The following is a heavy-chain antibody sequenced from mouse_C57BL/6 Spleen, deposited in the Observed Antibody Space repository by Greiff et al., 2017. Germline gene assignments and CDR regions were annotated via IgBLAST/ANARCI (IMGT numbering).Heavy chain of an antibody. CDR2: ISSGSSTI. CDR1: GFTFSDYG. CDR3: SRAHCYGSRWDFDY. D-gene: IGHD1-1*01. Sequence: EVKLVESGGGLVKPGGSLKLSCAASGFTFSDYGMHWVRQAPEKGLEWVAYISSGSSTIYYADTVKGRSTISRDNAKTTLCLQMTSLRSEDTAVYDCSRAHCYGSRWDFDYWGQGTTLTVSS. V-gene: IGHV5-17*01. J-gene: IGHJ2*01.